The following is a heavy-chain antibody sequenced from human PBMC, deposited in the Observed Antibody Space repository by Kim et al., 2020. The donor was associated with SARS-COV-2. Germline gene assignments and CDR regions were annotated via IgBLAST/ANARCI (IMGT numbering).Heavy chain of an antibody. Sequence: GGSLRLSCSASGFTFSDSYMNWIRQAPGKGLEWVSFISPSGDTIFYSDSVKGRFTISRDNAKNSLYLQMNSLRVEDTAIYYCAKAGHGYNAFEFWGQGTLLTVSS. J-gene: IGHJ4*02. CDR3: AKAGHGYNAFEF. D-gene: IGHD5-12*01. CDR1: GFTFSDSY. V-gene: IGHV3-11*01. CDR2: ISPSGDTI.